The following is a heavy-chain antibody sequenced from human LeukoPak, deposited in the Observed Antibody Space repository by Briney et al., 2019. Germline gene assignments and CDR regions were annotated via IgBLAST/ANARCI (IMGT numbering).Heavy chain of an antibody. CDR2: IYYSGST. CDR3: ARVRATKTPFFDY. J-gene: IGHJ4*02. V-gene: IGHV4-59*08. CDR1: GGSISSYY. D-gene: IGHD1-26*01. Sequence: SETLSLTCTVSGGSISSYYWSWIRQPPGKGLEWIGYIYYSGSTNYNPSLKSRVTISVDTSKNQFSLKLSSVTAADTAVYYCARVRATKTPFFDYWGQGTLVTVSS.